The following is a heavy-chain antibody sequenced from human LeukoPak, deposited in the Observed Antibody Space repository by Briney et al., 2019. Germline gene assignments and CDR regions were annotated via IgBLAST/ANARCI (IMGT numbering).Heavy chain of an antibody. V-gene: IGHV3-11*06. J-gene: IGHJ4*02. CDR2: ISSSSSYI. D-gene: IGHD6-13*01. CDR1: GFTFSDYY. Sequence: PGGSLRLSCAASGFTFSDYYMSWIRQAPGKGLEWVSSISSSSSYIYYADSVKGRFTISRDNAKNSLYLQMNSLRAEDTAVYYCARVKNHRGIAVAGSDYWGQGTLVTVSS. CDR3: ARVKNHRGIAVAGSDY.